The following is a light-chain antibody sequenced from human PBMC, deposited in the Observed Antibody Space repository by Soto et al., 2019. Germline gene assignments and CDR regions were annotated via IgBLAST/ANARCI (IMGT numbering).Light chain of an antibody. V-gene: IGKV1-17*01. CDR2: AAS. CDR3: QQYNNWPPIFT. CDR1: QGIRDA. J-gene: IGKJ3*01. Sequence: DIQMTQSPSSLSASVGDRVTITCRASQGIRDALGWYQQKPGKAPKRLIYAASSLQSGVPSRFSGSGSGTEFTLTISSLQSEDFAVYYCQQYNNWPPIFTFGPGTKVDIK.